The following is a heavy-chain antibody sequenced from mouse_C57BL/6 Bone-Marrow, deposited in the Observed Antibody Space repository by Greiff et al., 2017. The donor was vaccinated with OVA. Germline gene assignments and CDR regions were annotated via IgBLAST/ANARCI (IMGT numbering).Heavy chain of an antibody. J-gene: IGHJ2*01. CDR2: IDPSDSET. Sequence: VQLQQPGAELVRPGSSVKLSCKASGYTFTSYWMHWVKQRPIQGLEWIGNIDPSDSETQYNQKFKDKATLTVDKSYSTAYMQISSLTSEDSAVYYCASGPFDYWGQGTTLTVSS. CDR1: GYTFTSYW. CDR3: ASGPFDY. V-gene: IGHV1-52*01.